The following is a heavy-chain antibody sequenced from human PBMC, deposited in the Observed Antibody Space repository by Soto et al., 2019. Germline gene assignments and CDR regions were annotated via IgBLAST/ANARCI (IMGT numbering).Heavy chain of an antibody. J-gene: IGHJ4*02. D-gene: IGHD3-22*01. CDR2: ISSDGHHQ. Sequence: GGPLRLSCATSGFTFNDYAMYWVRQAPGQGLEWVAMISSDGHHQFYVDNLRGRFTVSRDNSKNTLFLQMNSLRPEDTAVYYCSRGTYYPQSSGLHADYWGPGTVVTVSS. V-gene: IGHV3-30*03. CDR3: SRGTYYPQSSGLHADY. CDR1: GFTFNDYA.